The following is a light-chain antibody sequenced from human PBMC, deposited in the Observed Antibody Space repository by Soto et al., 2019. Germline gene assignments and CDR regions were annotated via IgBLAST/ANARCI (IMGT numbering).Light chain of an antibody. CDR2: DVY. V-gene: IGLV2-14*01. CDR1: SSDVGGYNY. J-gene: IGLJ2*01. Sequence: QSVLTRPASVSGSPGQSITISCTGTSSDVGGYNYVSWFQQHPGKAPNLMIYDVYRRPSGVSYRFSGSKSGNTASLTISGLQAEDEADYYFSSYTTSSTVVFGGGTQLTVL. CDR3: SSYTTSSTVV.